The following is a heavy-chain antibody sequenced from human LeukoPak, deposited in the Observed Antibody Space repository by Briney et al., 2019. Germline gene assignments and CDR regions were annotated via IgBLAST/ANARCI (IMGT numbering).Heavy chain of an antibody. CDR3: ARHAGGISATGTRPFDY. CDR1: GASFSSSTYY. Sequence: NPSETLSLTCTVSGASFSSSTYYWGWIRQPPGKGLEWIGSIYYSGSTYYNPSLKSRVTMSVDTSKNQFSLKLSSATAADTAVYYCARHAGGISATGTRPFDYWGQGTLVTVSS. D-gene: IGHD6-13*01. V-gene: IGHV4-39*01. J-gene: IGHJ4*02. CDR2: IYYSGST.